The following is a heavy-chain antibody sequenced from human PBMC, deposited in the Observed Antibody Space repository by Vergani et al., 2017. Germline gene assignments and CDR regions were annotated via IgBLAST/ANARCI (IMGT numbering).Heavy chain of an antibody. CDR2: IYYSGST. Sequence: QVQLQESGPGLVKPSETLSLTCTVSGGSISSYYWSWIRQPPRKGLEWIGYIYYSGSTNYNPSLKSRVTISVDTSKNQCSLKLSSVTAADTAVYYCARVRNYDFWSGYYTGLFYFDYWGQGTLVTVSS. J-gene: IGHJ4*02. D-gene: IGHD3-3*01. CDR3: ARVRNYDFWSGYYTGLFYFDY. V-gene: IGHV4-59*01. CDR1: GGSISSYY.